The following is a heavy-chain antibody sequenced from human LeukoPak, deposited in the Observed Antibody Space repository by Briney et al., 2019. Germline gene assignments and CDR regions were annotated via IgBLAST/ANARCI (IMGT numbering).Heavy chain of an antibody. J-gene: IGHJ6*02. V-gene: IGHV3-23*01. CDR3: AKVTFGGRMLLWFGPLDV. Sequence: PGGSLRLSCAASGFTFSSYAMSWVRQAPGKGLEWVSAISGSGGSTYYADSVKGRFTISRDNSKNTLYLQMNSLRAEDTAVYYCAKVTFGGRMLLWFGPLDVWGQGTTVTVSS. D-gene: IGHD3-10*01. CDR1: GFTFSSYA. CDR2: ISGSGGST.